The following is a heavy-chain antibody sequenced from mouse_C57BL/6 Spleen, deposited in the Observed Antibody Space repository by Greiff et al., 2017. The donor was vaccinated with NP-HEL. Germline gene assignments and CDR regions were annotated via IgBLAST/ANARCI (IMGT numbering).Heavy chain of an antibody. V-gene: IGHV1-15*01. CDR2: IDPETGGT. J-gene: IGHJ2*01. CDR3: LGITTVVAYYFDY. Sequence: VQLQQSGAELVRPGASVTLSCKASGYTFTDYEMHWVKQTPVHGLEWIGAIDPETGGTAYNQKFKGKAILTADKSSSTAYMELRSLTSEDSAFYYCLGITTVVAYYFDYWGQGTTLTVSS. CDR1: GYTFTDYE. D-gene: IGHD1-1*01.